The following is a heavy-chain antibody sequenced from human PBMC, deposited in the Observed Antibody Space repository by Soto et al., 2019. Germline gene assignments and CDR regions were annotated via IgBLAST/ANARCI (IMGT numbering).Heavy chain of an antibody. V-gene: IGHV1-24*01. CDR3: ARGRRTSGSYSCLAY. J-gene: IGHJ4*02. CDR1: GYTLTELS. D-gene: IGHD1-26*01. Sequence: VKVSCKVSGYTLTELSMHWVRQAPGKGLEWMGGFDPEDGETIYAQKFQGRVTMSRNTSISTAYMELSSLRSEDTSVYYCARGRRTSGSYSCLAYWGQGTLVTVSS. CDR2: FDPEDGET.